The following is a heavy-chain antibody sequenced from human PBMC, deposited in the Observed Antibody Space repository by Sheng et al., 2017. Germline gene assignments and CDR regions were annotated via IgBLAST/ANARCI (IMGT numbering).Heavy chain of an antibody. Sequence: QVQLQQWGAGLLKPSETLSLTCAVYGGSFSGYYWSWIRQPPGKGLEWIGEINHSGSTNYNPSLKSRVTISVDTSKNQFSLKLSSVTAADTAVYYCARVRTAGIAARHHWFDPWGQGTLVTVSS. CDR3: ARVRTAGIAARHHWFDP. CDR1: GGSFSGYY. D-gene: IGHD6-6*01. V-gene: IGHV4-34*01. CDR2: INHSGST. J-gene: IGHJ5*02.